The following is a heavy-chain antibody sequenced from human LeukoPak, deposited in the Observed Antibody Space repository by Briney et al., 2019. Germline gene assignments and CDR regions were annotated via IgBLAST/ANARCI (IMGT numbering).Heavy chain of an antibody. D-gene: IGHD1-26*01. V-gene: IGHV4-38-2*02. CDR3: ARGHENLGWEDWFDP. Sequence: KPSETLSLTCTVSGYSISSGYYWGWIRQPPGKGLEWIGSIYHSGSTYYNPSLKSRVTISVDTSKNQFSLKLSSVTAADTAVYYCARGHENLGWEDWFDPWGQGTLVTVSS. CDR2: IYHSGST. CDR1: GYSISSGYY. J-gene: IGHJ5*02.